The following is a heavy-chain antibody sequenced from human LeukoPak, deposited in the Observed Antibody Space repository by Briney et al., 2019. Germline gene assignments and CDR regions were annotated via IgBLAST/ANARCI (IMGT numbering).Heavy chain of an antibody. D-gene: IGHD3-16*01. CDR1: GFIFRDYA. CDR2: LRGDGET. Sequence: GGSLRLSCVASGFIFRDYAMSWVRQTPAGGLGWVSSLRGDGETCYTDSVKGRCTLSRDHSRNTVYLQLSNLRVEDTAVYYCAKASWVSSADAVLWGQGTLVTVS. J-gene: IGHJ4*02. CDR3: AKASWVSSADAVL. V-gene: IGHV3-23*01.